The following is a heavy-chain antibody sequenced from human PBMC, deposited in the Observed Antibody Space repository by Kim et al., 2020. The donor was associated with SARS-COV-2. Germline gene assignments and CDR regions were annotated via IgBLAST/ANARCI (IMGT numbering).Heavy chain of an antibody. CDR3: ARKSGGNYYDSSGYYYALNWFDP. Sequence: SETLSLTCAVSGGSISSGGYSWSWIRQPPGKGLEWIGYIYHSGSTYYNPSLKSRVTISVDRSKNQFSLKLSSVTAADTAVYYCARKSGGNYYDSSGYYYALNWFDPWGQGTLVTVSS. J-gene: IGHJ5*02. CDR2: IYHSGST. D-gene: IGHD3-22*01. CDR1: GGSISSGGYS. V-gene: IGHV4-30-2*01.